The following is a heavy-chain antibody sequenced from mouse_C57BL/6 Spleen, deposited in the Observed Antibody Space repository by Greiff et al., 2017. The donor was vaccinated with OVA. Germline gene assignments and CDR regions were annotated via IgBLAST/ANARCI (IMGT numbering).Heavy chain of an antibody. Sequence: QVQLQQPGAELVKPGASVKLSCKASGYTFTSYWMPWVKQRPGQGLEWIGEIDPSDSYTNYNQKFKGKATLTVDTSSSTAYMQLSSLTSEDSAVYYCARREGSGYLAWFAYWGQGTLVTVSA. V-gene: IGHV1-50*01. J-gene: IGHJ3*01. CDR3: ARREGSGYLAWFAY. CDR2: IDPSDSYT. CDR1: GYTFTSYW. D-gene: IGHD3-2*02.